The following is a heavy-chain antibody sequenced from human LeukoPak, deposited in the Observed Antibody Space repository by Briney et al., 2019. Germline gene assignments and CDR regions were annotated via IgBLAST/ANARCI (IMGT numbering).Heavy chain of an antibody. D-gene: IGHD2-2*01. CDR1: GRSISSSSYY. V-gene: IGHV4-39*01. CDR2: IYYSGST. J-gene: IGHJ5*02. CDR3: ARHLLPSSRVVDWFDP. Sequence: SETLSLTCTVSGRSISSSSYYWGWIRQPPGKGLEWIGSIYYSGSTYYNPSLKSRVTISVDTSKNQFSLKLSSVTAADTAVYYCARHLLPSSRVVDWFDPWGQGTLVTVSS.